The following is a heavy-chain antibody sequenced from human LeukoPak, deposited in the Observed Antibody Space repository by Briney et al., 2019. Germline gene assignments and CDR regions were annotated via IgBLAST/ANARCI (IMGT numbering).Heavy chain of an antibody. CDR3: AGDTPPGGDYYFDY. CDR1: GFSFSTYG. CDR2: IWKSGNNT. Sequence: GWALRLSCAACGFSFSTYGMHWVRQAPGKGLEWVALIWKSGNNTYYTDSVKGRFTISKDNSKNTLYLQMNSHRAEDKGVYYCAGDTPPGGDYYFDYWGQGTLVIVSS. D-gene: IGHD3-16*01. J-gene: IGHJ4*02. V-gene: IGHV3-33*01.